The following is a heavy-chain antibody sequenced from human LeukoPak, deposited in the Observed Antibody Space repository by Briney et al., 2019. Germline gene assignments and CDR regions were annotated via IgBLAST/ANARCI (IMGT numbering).Heavy chain of an antibody. D-gene: IGHD3-16*02. CDR2: MNPISGNT. Sequence: GASVKVSCKASGYTFTSYDINWVRQATGQGLEWMGWMNPISGNTGYAQKFQGRVTITRNTSISTAYMELSSLRSEDTAVYYCARCLVITFGGVILHGEPFDYWGQGTLVTVSS. V-gene: IGHV1-8*03. CDR3: ARCLVITFGGVILHGEPFDY. CDR1: GYTFTSYD. J-gene: IGHJ4*02.